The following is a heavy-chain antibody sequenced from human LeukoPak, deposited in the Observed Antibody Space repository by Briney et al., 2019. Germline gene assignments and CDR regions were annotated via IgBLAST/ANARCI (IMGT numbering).Heavy chain of an antibody. J-gene: IGHJ4*02. CDR1: GYTFTSYY. Sequence: ASVKVSCKASGYTFTSYYMHWVRQAPGQGLEWMGGIIPIFGTANYAQKFQGRVTITADKSTSTAYMKLSSLRSEDTAVYYCAAGAAEMADYWGQGTLVTVSS. CDR3: AAGAAEMADY. CDR2: IIPIFGTA. V-gene: IGHV1-69*06. D-gene: IGHD5-24*01.